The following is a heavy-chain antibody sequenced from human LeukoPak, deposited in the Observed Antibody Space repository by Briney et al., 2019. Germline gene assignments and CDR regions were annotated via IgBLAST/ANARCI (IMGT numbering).Heavy chain of an antibody. CDR2: IPYDGSNK. CDR3: AKDDTTMAPQQGSYGQDV. Sequence: PGGSLRLSCAASGFTFSSFGIHWVRQAPGKGLEWVAFIPYDGSNKYYADSVKGRFTISRDNSKNTLYLQLNHLRAEDTAVYYCAKDDTTMAPQQGSYGQDVWGQGTTVTVSS. CDR1: GFTFSSFG. D-gene: IGHD5-18*01. V-gene: IGHV3-30*02. J-gene: IGHJ6*02.